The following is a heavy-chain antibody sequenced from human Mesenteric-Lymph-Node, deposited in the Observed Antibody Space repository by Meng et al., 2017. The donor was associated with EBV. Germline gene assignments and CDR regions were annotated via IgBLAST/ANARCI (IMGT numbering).Heavy chain of an antibody. V-gene: IGHV3-74*01. CDR3: ASDRWEREGWFDR. CDR2: INTYGSST. J-gene: IGHJ5*02. CDR1: GFTFSYYW. Sequence: VELGGSGGGLVQPGGSLRLSCVASGFTFSYYWMHWVRQVPGKGLVWVARINTYGSSTSYADSVQGRFTISRDNAKGTLYLQMNSLRDDDTAVYYCASDRWEREGWFDRWGPGTLVTVSS. D-gene: IGHD1-26*01.